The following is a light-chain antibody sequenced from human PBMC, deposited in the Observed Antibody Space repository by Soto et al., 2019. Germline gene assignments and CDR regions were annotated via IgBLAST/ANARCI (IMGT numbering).Light chain of an antibody. J-gene: IGKJ5*01. CDR2: DAS. CDR3: QQRNIWPPVT. Sequence: DIQMTQSPSTLSASLGDIVTIACRSSQSISSWLAWYQQKPGKAPKLLIYDASSLESGVPSRFSGSGSGTEFALTISSLEPEDFAVYYCQQRNIWPPVTFGQGTRLEIK. V-gene: IGKV1-5*01. CDR1: QSISSW.